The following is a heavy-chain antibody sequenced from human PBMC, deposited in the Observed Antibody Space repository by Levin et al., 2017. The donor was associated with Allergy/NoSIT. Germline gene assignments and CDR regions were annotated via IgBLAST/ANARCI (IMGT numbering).Heavy chain of an antibody. Sequence: PGGSLRLSCAASGFTFSSYAMSWVRQAPGKGLEWFSSALFCFLSPSSSSSVLGRFTISRDNSKNTLYLQISSLRAEDTAVYYCAKMTTMRGDASTSWGQGTMVTVSS. CDR2: ALFCFLSP. CDR3: AKMTTMRGDASTS. CDR1: GFTFSSYA. J-gene: IGHJ3*01. V-gene: IGHV3-23*01. D-gene: IGHD5-24*01.